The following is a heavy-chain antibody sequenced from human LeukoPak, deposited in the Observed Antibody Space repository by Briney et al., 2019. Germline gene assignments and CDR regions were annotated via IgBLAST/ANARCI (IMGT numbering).Heavy chain of an antibody. J-gene: IGHJ4*02. CDR3: ARDPGADYGGFGRVDFFDF. CDR2: ISAYNGNT. D-gene: IGHD4-23*01. V-gene: IGHV1-18*01. CDR1: GYTFTSYG. Sequence: ASVKASCKASGYTFTSYGISWVRQAPGQGLEWMGWISAYNGNTNYAQKLQGRVTMTTDTSTSTVYMDLSSLRSEDTAVYFCARDPGADYGGFGRVDFFDFWGQGTLVTVSS.